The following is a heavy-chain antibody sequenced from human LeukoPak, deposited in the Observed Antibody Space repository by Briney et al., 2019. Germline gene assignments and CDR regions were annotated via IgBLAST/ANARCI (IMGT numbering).Heavy chain of an antibody. Sequence: GGSLRLSCAASGFIFSSYAMSWVRQAPGKGLEWVSAISGSGGSTYYADSVKGRFTISRDNSKNTLYLQMNSLKTEDTAVYYCTRDRGSSTLGDYWGQGTLVTVSS. CDR3: TRDRGSSTLGDY. V-gene: IGHV3-23*01. D-gene: IGHD7-27*01. J-gene: IGHJ4*02. CDR1: GFIFSSYA. CDR2: ISGSGGST.